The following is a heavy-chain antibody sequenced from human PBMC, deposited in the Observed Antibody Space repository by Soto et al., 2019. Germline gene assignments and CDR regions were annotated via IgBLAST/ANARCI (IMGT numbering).Heavy chain of an antibody. D-gene: IGHD3-16*02. CDR2: ISAYNGNT. Sequence: QVQLVQSGAEVKKPGASVKVSCKASGYTFTSYGISWVRQAPGQGLEWMGWISAYNGNTNYAQKLQGRVTMTTDTSTSTAYMELRSLRSDDTAVYYCARGSYDDVWGSYRLALGDYWGQGTLVTVSS. CDR1: GYTFTSYG. V-gene: IGHV1-18*01. CDR3: ARGSYDDVWGSYRLALGDY. J-gene: IGHJ4*02.